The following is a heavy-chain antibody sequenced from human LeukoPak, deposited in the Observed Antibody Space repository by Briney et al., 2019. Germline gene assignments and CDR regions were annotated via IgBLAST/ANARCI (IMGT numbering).Heavy chain of an antibody. CDR1: GFTFSSYW. CDR2: IKQDGSEK. Sequence: AGGSLRLSCAASGFTFSSYWMSWVRQAPGKGLEWVANIKQDGSEKYYVDSVKGRFTISRDNAKNSLYLQMNSLRAEDTAVNYCARHLSGVTGYTYGRGIDYWGQGTLVTVSS. V-gene: IGHV3-7*01. J-gene: IGHJ4*02. CDR3: ARHLSGVTGYTYGRGIDY. D-gene: IGHD5-18*01.